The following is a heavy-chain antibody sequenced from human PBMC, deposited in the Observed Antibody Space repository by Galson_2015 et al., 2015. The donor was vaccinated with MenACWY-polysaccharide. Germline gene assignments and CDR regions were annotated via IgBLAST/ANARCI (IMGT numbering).Heavy chain of an antibody. D-gene: IGHD4-11*01. CDR2: INWNGGST. CDR3: AKDLGNYRGGDY. CDR1: GFTFGNYM. J-gene: IGHJ4*02. Sequence: LRLSCAASGFTFGNYMMHWVRQAPGKGLQWVSLINWNGGSTSYADSVKGRFTISRDNSKKSLYLQMNSLKTEDTALYYCAKDLGNYRGGDYWGQGTLVPVSS. V-gene: IGHV3-43*01.